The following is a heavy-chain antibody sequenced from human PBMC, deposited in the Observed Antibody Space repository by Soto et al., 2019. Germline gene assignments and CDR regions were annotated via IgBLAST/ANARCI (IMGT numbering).Heavy chain of an antibody. CDR1: GGSINDAF. V-gene: IGHV4-59*01. D-gene: IGHD1-1*01. CDR3: ARSGLQLFSGTYYYYMDV. J-gene: IGHJ6*03. CDR2: LFYSGNN. Sequence: QVHLQESGPGLVRPSETLSLTCSVSGGSINDAFWTWVRQPPGAPLEWIGYLFYSGNNLYSDSLKSRVTISSDTSKNQISLTLTSVTAADTAVYYCARSGLQLFSGTYYYYMDVWGTGTTVTVSS.